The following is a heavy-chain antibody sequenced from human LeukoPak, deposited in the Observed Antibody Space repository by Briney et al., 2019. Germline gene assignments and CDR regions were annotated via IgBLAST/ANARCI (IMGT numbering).Heavy chain of an antibody. J-gene: IGHJ3*02. CDR1: GFTFSSYA. V-gene: IGHV3-23*01. Sequence: PGGPLRLSCAASGFTFSSYAMSWVRQAPGKGLEWVSAISGSGGSTYYADSVKGRFTISRDNSKNTLYLQMNSLRAEDTAVYYCAKDFCSGGSCYGWNAFDIWGQGTMVTVSS. CDR3: AKDFCSGGSCYGWNAFDI. CDR2: ISGSGGST. D-gene: IGHD2-15*01.